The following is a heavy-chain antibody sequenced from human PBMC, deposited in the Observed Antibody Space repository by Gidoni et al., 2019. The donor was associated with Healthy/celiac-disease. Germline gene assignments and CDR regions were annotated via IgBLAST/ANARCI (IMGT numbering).Heavy chain of an antibody. CDR2: INPSGGST. CDR1: GYTFTSYY. V-gene: IGHV1-46*01. CDR3: ARDIVLMVYATRSPYYYYYGMDV. D-gene: IGHD2-8*01. J-gene: IGHJ6*02. Sequence: QVQLVQSGAEVKKPGASVKVSCKASGYTFTSYYMHWVRQAPGQGLEWMGIINPSGGSTSYAQKFQGRVTMTRDTSTSTVYMELSSLRSEDTAVYYCARDIVLMVYATRSPYYYYYGMDVWGQGTTVTVSS.